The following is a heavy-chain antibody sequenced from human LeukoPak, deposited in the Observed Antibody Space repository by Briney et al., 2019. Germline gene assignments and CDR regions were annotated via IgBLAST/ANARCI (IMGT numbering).Heavy chain of an antibody. CDR3: ARDQVRDTYYYDSSGYYSL. V-gene: IGHV1-18*01. CDR1: GYTFTSYG. D-gene: IGHD3-22*01. CDR2: ISAYNGNT. J-gene: IGHJ4*02. Sequence: ASVKVSCKASGYTFTSYGISWVRQAPGQGLEWMGWISAYNGNTNYAQKLQGRVTMTTDTSTSTAYMELSRLRSDDTAVYYCARDQVRDTYYYDSSGYYSLWGQGTLVTVSS.